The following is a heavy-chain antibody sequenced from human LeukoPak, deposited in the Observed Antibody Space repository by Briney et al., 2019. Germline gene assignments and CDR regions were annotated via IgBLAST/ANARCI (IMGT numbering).Heavy chain of an antibody. D-gene: IGHD5-18*01. V-gene: IGHV4-59*08. J-gene: IGHJ4*02. CDR3: ARHGIGYSYGYDFDY. CDR1: DGSISSYY. CDR2: IYYSGST. Sequence: SETLSLTCTVSDGSISSYYWSWIRQPPGKGLEWIGYIYYSGSTNYNPSLKSRVTISVDTSKSQFSLKLSSVTAADTAVYYCARHGIGYSYGYDFDYWGQGTLVTVSS.